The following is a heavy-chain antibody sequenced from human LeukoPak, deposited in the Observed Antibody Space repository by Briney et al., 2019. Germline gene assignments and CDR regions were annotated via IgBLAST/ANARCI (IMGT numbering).Heavy chain of an antibody. Sequence: SETLSLTCTVSGGSISSSSYYWGWIRQPPGKGLEWIGSIYYSGGTYYNPSLKSRVTISVDTSKNQFSLKLSPVTAADTAVYYCARRVGPNYYYYYMDVWGKGTTVTVSS. V-gene: IGHV4-39*01. D-gene: IGHD1-26*01. CDR1: GGSISSSSYY. CDR3: ARRVGPNYYYYYMDV. J-gene: IGHJ6*03. CDR2: IYYSGGT.